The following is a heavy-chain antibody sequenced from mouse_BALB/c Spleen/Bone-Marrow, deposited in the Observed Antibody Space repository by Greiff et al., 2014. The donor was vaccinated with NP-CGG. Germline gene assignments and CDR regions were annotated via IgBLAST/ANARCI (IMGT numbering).Heavy chain of an antibody. J-gene: IGHJ1*01. CDR1: GFTFTDYY. V-gene: IGHV7-3*02. CDR3: ARDKNYGSYWYFDI. Sequence: EVQVVESGGGLVQPGGSLRLSCATSGFTFTDYYMSGVRQPPGKALEWLGFIRNKANGYTTEYSASVKGRFTISRDNSQSILYLQMNILRAEDSATYYCARDKNYGSYWYFDIWGAGTTVTVSS. CDR2: IRNKANGYTT. D-gene: IGHD2-1*01.